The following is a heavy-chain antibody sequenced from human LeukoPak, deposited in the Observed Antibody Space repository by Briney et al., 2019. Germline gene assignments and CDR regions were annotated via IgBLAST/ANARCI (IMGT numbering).Heavy chain of an antibody. Sequence: GGSLRLSCGASGFTLSDYWMHWVRQAPGKGLVWVSRISSDGSWTSYADSVKGRFTISRDNVKNTLYLQMNSLGAEDTAVYYCALMDVWGKGTTVTVSS. CDR2: ISSDGSWT. V-gene: IGHV3-74*01. CDR3: ALMDV. J-gene: IGHJ6*03. CDR1: GFTLSDYW.